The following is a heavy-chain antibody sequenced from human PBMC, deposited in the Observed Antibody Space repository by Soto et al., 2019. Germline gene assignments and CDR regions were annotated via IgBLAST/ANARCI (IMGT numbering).Heavy chain of an antibody. Sequence: GGSLRRSSAASGFTFSCSCIHCVRKAPGKGLDWVAVISYDGSNKYYSVSVTGRFTISSDKYKNTLYLQMNSLRAEDTAVYYCATDHPCSSTSCLKYWGQGTLDTVS. D-gene: IGHD2-2*01. V-gene: IGHV3-30*03. CDR2: ISYDGSNK. J-gene: IGHJ4*02. CDR1: GFTFSCSC. CDR3: ATDHPCSSTSCLKY.